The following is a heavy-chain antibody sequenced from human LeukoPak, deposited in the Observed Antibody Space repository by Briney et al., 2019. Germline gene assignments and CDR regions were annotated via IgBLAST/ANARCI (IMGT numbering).Heavy chain of an antibody. CDR3: AKRSSSWRYYYMDV. CDR1: GFTFSSYA. D-gene: IGHD6-13*01. V-gene: IGHV3-23*01. Sequence: RAGGSLRLSCAASGFTFSSYAMSWVRQAPGKGLEWVSAISGSGGSTYYADSVKGRFTISRDNSKNTLYLQMNSLRAEDTAVYYCAKRSSSWRYYYMDVWGKGTTVTVSS. CDR2: ISGSGGST. J-gene: IGHJ6*03.